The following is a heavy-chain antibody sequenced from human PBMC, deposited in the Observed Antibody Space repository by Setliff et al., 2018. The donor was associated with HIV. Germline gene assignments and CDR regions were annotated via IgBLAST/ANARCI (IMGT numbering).Heavy chain of an antibody. CDR3: ARGATLLPGYSDRWEYFYMDV. CDR1: GGSFSEYY. CDR2: INHSGST. Sequence: SETLSLTCAVYGGSFSEYYWSWIRQSPGKGLEWIGEINHSGSTHYNPPLKSRATISVDTSKNKFSLRLNSVTAADTAVYYCARGATLLPGYSDRWEYFYMDVWGKGTTVAVSS. V-gene: IGHV4-34*01. D-gene: IGHD5-12*01. J-gene: IGHJ6*03.